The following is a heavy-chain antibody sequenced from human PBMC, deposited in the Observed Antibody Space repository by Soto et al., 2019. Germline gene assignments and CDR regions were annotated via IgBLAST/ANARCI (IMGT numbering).Heavy chain of an antibody. Sequence: QVQLVQSGAEVKKPGSSVKVSCKASGGTFSSYTISWVRQAPGQGLEWMGRIIPSLGIANYAQKFQGRVTITADKSTSTAYMELSSLRSEDTAVYYCARDGSGHERHWFDPWGQGTLVTVSS. J-gene: IGHJ5*02. CDR3: ARDGSGHERHWFDP. CDR2: IIPSLGIA. V-gene: IGHV1-69*08. D-gene: IGHD5-12*01. CDR1: GGTFSSYT.